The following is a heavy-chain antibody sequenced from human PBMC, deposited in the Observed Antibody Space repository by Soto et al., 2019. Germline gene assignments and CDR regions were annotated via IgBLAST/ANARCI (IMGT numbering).Heavy chain of an antibody. CDR1: GYTFTSYG. D-gene: IGHD5-18*01. CDR2: ISAYNGNT. J-gene: IGHJ4*02. V-gene: IGHV1-18*01. Sequence: QVQLVQSGAEVKKPGASVKVSCKASGYTFTSYGISWVRQAPGRGLEWMGWISAYNGNTNYAQKLQGRVTMTTDTSTSTAYMELRSLRSDDTAVYYCARDPDDTAMVTGPTPPDYWGQGTLVTVSS. CDR3: ARDPDDTAMVTGPTPPDY.